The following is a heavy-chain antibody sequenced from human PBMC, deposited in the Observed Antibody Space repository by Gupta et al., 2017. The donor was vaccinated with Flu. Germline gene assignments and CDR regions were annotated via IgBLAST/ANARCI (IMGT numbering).Heavy chain of an antibody. V-gene: IGHV3-21*01. Sequence: SISSSSSYIYYADSVKGRFTISRDNAKNSLYLQMNSLRAEDTAVYYCARDGNWNDVGMTDYYYGMDVWGQGTTVTVSS. D-gene: IGHD1-1*01. CDR2: ISSSSSYI. J-gene: IGHJ6*02. CDR3: ARDGNWNDVGMTDYYYGMDV.